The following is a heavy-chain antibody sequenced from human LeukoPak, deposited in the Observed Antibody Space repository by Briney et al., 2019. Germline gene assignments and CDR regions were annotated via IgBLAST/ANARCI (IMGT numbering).Heavy chain of an antibody. Sequence: PGGSLRLSCAASGFTFINYGLYWVRQPPGKGLEWVATVWYDGNNKYYADSVKGRFTISSENAKNSLYLQMNSLRAEDTALYYCTRGLYIGSYFIDWGQGTLVTVSS. CDR3: TRGLYIGSYFID. CDR1: GFTFINYG. D-gene: IGHD1-26*01. J-gene: IGHJ4*02. V-gene: IGHV3-33*07. CDR2: VWYDGNNK.